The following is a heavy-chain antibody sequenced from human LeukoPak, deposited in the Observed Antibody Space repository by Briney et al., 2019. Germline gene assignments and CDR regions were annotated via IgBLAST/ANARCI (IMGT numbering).Heavy chain of an antibody. J-gene: IGHJ4*02. V-gene: IGHV4-34*01. Sequence: SETLSLTCAVYGGSFSGYYWSWIRQPPGKGLEWIGEINHSGSTNYNPSLKSRVTISVDTSKNQFSLKLSSVTAADTTVYYCATDYGDTSGFDYWGQGTLVTVSS. CDR3: ATDYGDTSGFDY. D-gene: IGHD4-17*01. CDR1: GGSFSGYY. CDR2: INHSGST.